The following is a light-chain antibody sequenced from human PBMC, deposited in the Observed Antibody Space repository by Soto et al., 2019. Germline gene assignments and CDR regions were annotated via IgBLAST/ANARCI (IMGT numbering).Light chain of an antibody. Sequence: DTQMSQSPSSLSAYVGDRVTLTCRASQSISSYLNWYQQKPGKAPNLLIYTTSSLESGVPSRFSGSGSGTDFTLTISSLQPEDFATYFCQQSYSRPRTFGQGTKVDIK. CDR3: QQSYSRPRT. V-gene: IGKV1-39*01. CDR2: TTS. CDR1: QSISSY. J-gene: IGKJ1*01.